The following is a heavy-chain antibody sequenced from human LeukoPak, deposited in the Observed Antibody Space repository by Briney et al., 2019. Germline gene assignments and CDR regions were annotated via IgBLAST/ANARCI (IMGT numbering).Heavy chain of an antibody. J-gene: IGHJ4*02. CDR2: ISGSGSTI. Sequence: PGGSLRLSCAVSGLTFSSAWMNWVRQAPGKGLEWVSYISGSGSTIYYADSVKGRFTISRDNAKNSLYLQMNSLRAEDTAVYYCARDAMVYAKPVPFDYWGQGTLVTVSS. D-gene: IGHD2-8*01. CDR3: ARDAMVYAKPVPFDY. V-gene: IGHV3-48*04. CDR1: GLTFSSAW.